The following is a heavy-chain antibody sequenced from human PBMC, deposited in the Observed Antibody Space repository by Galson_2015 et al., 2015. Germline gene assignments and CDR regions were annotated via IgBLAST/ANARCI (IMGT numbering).Heavy chain of an antibody. V-gene: IGHV2-70*01. D-gene: IGHD3-22*01. CDR1: GFSLSTSGMC. CDR3: ARIFRDSSGYSAGFDY. CDR2: IDWDDDK. Sequence: PALVKPTQTLTLTCTFSGFSLSTSGMCVNWIRQPPGKALEWLALIDWDDDKYYSTSLKTRLTISKDTSKNQVVLTMTNMDPVDAATYYCARIFRDSSGYSAGFDYWGQGTLVTVSS. J-gene: IGHJ4*02.